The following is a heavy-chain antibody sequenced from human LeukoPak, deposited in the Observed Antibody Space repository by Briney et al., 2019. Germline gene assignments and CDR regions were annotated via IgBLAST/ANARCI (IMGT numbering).Heavy chain of an antibody. J-gene: IGHJ3*02. CDR2: IYYSGGT. CDR1: GGSMRSYY. Sequence: SETLSLTCTVSGGSMRSYYWSWIRQPPGKGPEWIGYIYYSGGTNYNPSLKSRVTISADTSKNHFSLRLSSVTAADTAVYYCARNQLLSLDAFDIWGQGTMVTVSS. D-gene: IGHD2-2*01. CDR3: ARNQLLSLDAFDI. V-gene: IGHV4-59*08.